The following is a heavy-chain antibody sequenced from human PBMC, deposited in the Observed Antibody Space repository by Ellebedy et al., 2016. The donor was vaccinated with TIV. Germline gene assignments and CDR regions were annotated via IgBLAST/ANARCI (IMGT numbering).Heavy chain of an antibody. CDR3: TRPLTPYDILTGYHYYGMDV. Sequence: GESLKISCAASGFTFSGSAMHWVRQASGKGLEWVGRIRSKANSYATAYAASVKGRFTIPRDDSKNTAYLQMNSLKTEDTAVYYCTRPLTPYDILTGYHYYGMDVWGQGTTVTVSS. CDR2: IRSKANSYAT. J-gene: IGHJ6*02. CDR1: GFTFSGSA. V-gene: IGHV3-73*01. D-gene: IGHD3-9*01.